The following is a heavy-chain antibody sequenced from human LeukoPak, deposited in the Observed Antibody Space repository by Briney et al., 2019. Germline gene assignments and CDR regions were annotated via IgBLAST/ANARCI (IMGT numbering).Heavy chain of an antibody. CDR3: AKAAQTSYDFWSGYYTTPQYYFDY. Sequence: GGSLRLSCAASGFTVSSTEMRWVRQAPGKGLEWVSAISGSGGSTYYADSVKGRFTISRDNSKNTLYLQMNSLRAEDTAVYYCAKAAQTSYDFWSGYYTTPQYYFDYWGQGTLVTVSS. J-gene: IGHJ4*02. CDR2: ISGSGGST. CDR1: GFTVSSTE. D-gene: IGHD3-3*01. V-gene: IGHV3-23*01.